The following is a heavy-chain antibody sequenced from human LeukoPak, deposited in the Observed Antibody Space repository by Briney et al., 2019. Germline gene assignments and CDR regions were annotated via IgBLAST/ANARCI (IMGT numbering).Heavy chain of an antibody. V-gene: IGHV4-4*07. Sequence: PSETLSLTCTVSGGSISSYYWSWIRQPAGKGLEWIGRIYTSGSTNYNPSLKSQVTISVDTSRNQFSLKLSSVTAADTAVYYCARFSRAYSGYFWSAGDDAFDIWGQGTMVTVSS. CDR1: GGSISSYY. CDR3: ARFSRAYSGYFWSAGDDAFDI. CDR2: IYTSGST. D-gene: IGHD3-3*01. J-gene: IGHJ3*02.